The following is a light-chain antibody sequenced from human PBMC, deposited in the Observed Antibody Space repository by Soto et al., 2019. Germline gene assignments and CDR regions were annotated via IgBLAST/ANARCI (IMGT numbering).Light chain of an antibody. Sequence: DIQMKHSPSTLFASMGDRVTITCRARQSVRNWLAWYQQKPGRAPQLLIYDSSTLEPGVPSRLRGSGSGTEFTLTIHGLQPDDFATYYCQQLKTFGQGS. CDR3: QQLKT. J-gene: IGKJ1*01. V-gene: IGKV1-5*01. CDR2: DSS. CDR1: QSVRNW.